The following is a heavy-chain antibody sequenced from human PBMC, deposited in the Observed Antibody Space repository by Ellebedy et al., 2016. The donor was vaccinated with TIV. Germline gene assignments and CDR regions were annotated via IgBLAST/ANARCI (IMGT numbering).Heavy chain of an antibody. Sequence: AASVKVSCKASGYTFTSYGISWVRQAPGQGLEWMGWISAYNGNTNYAQKLQGRVTMTTDTSTSTAYMELRSLRSDDTAVYYCARLSSGWYGFSDFDYWGQGTLVTVSS. CDR2: ISAYNGNT. V-gene: IGHV1-18*01. D-gene: IGHD6-19*01. CDR3: ARLSSGWYGFSDFDY. J-gene: IGHJ4*02. CDR1: GYTFTSYG.